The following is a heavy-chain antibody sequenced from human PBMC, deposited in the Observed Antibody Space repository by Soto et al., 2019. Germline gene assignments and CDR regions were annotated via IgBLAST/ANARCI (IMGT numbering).Heavy chain of an antibody. V-gene: IGHV3-23*01. CDR2: ISGSGGNT. CDR1: VFTFSTYA. D-gene: IGHD2-15*01. CDR3: AKDQEVVAAVSHLDY. Sequence: PGGSLRLSCAASVFTFSTYAMSWVRQAPGKGLEWVSSISGSGGNTYYADPVKGRFTISRDNSKTTLYLQMNSLRAEDTAVYYCAKDQEVVAAVSHLDYWGQGTLVTVSS. J-gene: IGHJ4*02.